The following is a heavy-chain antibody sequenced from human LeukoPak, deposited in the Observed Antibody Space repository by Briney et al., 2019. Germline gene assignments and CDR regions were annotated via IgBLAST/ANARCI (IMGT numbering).Heavy chain of an antibody. D-gene: IGHD4/OR15-4a*01. Sequence: ASVKVSCKTSGYTLTGFGISWVRQAPGQGLEWLGWISGSKGNTHYIQRLQGRITMTTDTSTSTAYMELGSLRSDDTALYYCGREFCDTHRCFFPDFWGQGTLVTVPS. CDR2: ISGSKGNT. J-gene: IGHJ4*02. V-gene: IGHV1-18*01. CDR3: GREFCDTHRCFFPDF. CDR1: GYTLTGFG.